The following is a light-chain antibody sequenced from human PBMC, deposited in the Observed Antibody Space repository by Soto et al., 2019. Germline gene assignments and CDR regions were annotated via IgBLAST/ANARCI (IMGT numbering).Light chain of an antibody. Sequence: DIQMTQSPATLSASVGDRVIITCRASHSISSWVAWYQQKPGKAPKLLIYDASSLESGVPSRFSGSGSGTEFTLTISSLQPDDFATYYCQQYNSYMWTFGQGTKVEV. J-gene: IGKJ1*01. CDR1: HSISSW. CDR2: DAS. V-gene: IGKV1-5*01. CDR3: QQYNSYMWT.